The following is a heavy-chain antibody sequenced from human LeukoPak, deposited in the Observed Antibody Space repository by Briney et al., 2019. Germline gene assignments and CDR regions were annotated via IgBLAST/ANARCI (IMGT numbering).Heavy chain of an antibody. Sequence: PGGSLRLSCAASGFTFDDYDMSWVRQAPGKGLEWVSGINWNGGSTGYADSVKGRFTISRDNAKKSLYLQMNSLRAEDTALYYCARSHFEILTGYDYWGQGTLVTVSS. CDR2: INWNGGST. CDR1: GFTFDDYD. J-gene: IGHJ4*02. V-gene: IGHV3-20*04. D-gene: IGHD3-9*01. CDR3: ARSHFEILTGYDY.